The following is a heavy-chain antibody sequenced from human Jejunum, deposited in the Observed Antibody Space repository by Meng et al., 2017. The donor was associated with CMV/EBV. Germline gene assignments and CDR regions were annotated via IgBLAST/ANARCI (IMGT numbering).Heavy chain of an antibody. Sequence: GFTFSSYDMNWVRQAPGKGLEWISYISSSGSPVYYADSVKGRFTISRDNAKKSLYLQMNSLRAEDTAVYYCATDRGYSHGYELAYWGQGTRVTVSS. CDR1: GFTFSSYD. CDR3: ATDRGYSHGYELAY. V-gene: IGHV3-48*03. J-gene: IGHJ4*02. D-gene: IGHD5-12*01. CDR2: ISSSGSPV.